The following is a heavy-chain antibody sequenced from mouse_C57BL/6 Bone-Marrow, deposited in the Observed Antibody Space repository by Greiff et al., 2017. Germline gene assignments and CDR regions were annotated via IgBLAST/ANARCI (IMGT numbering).Heavy chain of an antibody. V-gene: IGHV1-9*01. CDR2: IIPGSGST. CDR3: AGDVITPLETYLNY. D-gene: IGHD1-1*01. CDR1: GYTFTGYW. Sequence: QVQLQQSGAELMKPGASVKLSCKATGYTFTGYWIEWVKQRPGHGLEWIGGIIPGSGSTNYNQKFKGKATFTADTSANTAYMQLSSLTTEDSAIYYCAGDVITPLETYLNYWGQGTTLTVSS. J-gene: IGHJ2*01.